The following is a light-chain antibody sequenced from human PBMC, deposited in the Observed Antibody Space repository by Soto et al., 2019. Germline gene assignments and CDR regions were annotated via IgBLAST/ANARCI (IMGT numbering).Light chain of an antibody. V-gene: IGKV3-15*01. J-gene: IGKJ4*01. Sequence: EIVMTQSPATLSVSPGERATLSCRASQSVSSNLAWYQQKPGQAPRLLIYGASTRATGIPARFSGSGSGTEFTLTISSLQSEYFAFYHCQQYNNWPSFGGGTKVEIK. CDR1: QSVSSN. CDR2: GAS. CDR3: QQYNNWPS.